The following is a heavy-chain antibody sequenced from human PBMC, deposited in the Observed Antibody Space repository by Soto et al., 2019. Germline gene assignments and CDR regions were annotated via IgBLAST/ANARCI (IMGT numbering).Heavy chain of an antibody. CDR3: TTDYSSHDAFDI. CDR2: IKSKTDGGTT. CDR1: GFTFSNAW. Sequence: PGGSLRLSCAASGFTFSNAWMSWVRQAPGKGLEWVGRIKSKTDGGTTDYAAPVKGRFTISRDDSKNTLYLQMSSLKTEDTAVYYCTTDYSSHDAFDIWGQGTMVTVSS. V-gene: IGHV3-15*01. J-gene: IGHJ3*02. D-gene: IGHD6-6*01.